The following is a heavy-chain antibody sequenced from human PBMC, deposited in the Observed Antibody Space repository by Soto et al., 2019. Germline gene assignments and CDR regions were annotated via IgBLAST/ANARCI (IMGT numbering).Heavy chain of an antibody. CDR2: SIPIFGTA. V-gene: IGHV1-69*12. Sequence: QVQLVQSGAEVKKPGSSVKVSCKASGGTFSSYAISWVRQAPGQGLEWMGGSIPIFGTADYAQKFQGRVTITAHESTSAAYMELSSLRSEDTAVYYCARDGGVYDYSPFDYWGQGTLVNVSS. CDR1: GGTFSSYA. D-gene: IGHD4-4*01. J-gene: IGHJ4*02. CDR3: ARDGGVYDYSPFDY.